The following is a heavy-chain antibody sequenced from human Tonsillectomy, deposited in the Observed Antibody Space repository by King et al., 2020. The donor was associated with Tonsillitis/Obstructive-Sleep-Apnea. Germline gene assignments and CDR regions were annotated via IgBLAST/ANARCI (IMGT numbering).Heavy chain of an antibody. CDR1: GFTVSNEY. Sequence: VQLVESGGGLIQPGGSLRLSCAASGFTVSNEYMSWFRQAPGKGLEWVSVIYSGGSTYYVDSVKGRFTISRDNSKNTVYLQMNSLRAEDRAVYYCATGYCSGGSCPHYYYMDVWGKGTTVTVS. CDR3: ATGYCSGGSCPHYYYMDV. CDR2: IYSGGST. J-gene: IGHJ6*03. D-gene: IGHD2-15*01. V-gene: IGHV3-53*01.